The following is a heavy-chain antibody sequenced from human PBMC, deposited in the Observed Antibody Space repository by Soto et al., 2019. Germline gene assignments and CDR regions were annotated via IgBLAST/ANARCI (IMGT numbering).Heavy chain of an antibody. D-gene: IGHD1-1*01. V-gene: IGHV1-46*01. Sequence: ASVKVSCKASGYTFTSYYIHWVRQAPGQGLEWTGIINPSAGTTTYAQQFQGRVTMTRDTSTSTVYMELSSLRSEDTAVYYCARGTLGNYFGIDVWGQGTSGTGSS. J-gene: IGHJ6*02. CDR1: GYTFTSYY. CDR3: ARGTLGNYFGIDV. CDR2: INPSAGTT.